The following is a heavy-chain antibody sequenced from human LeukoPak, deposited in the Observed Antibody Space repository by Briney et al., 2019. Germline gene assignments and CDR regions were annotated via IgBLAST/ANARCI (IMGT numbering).Heavy chain of an antibody. CDR1: GGSISSGSYY. D-gene: IGHD1-26*01. CDR3: ASRSYAAFDI. CDR2: IYTSGST. J-gene: IGHJ3*02. Sequence: PSQTLSLTCTVSGGSISSGSYYWRWVRQPAGKGLEWIGRIYTSGSTNYNPSLKSRVTISVDTSKNQFSLKLSSVTAADTAVYYCASRSYAAFDIWGQGTMVTVSS. V-gene: IGHV4-61*02.